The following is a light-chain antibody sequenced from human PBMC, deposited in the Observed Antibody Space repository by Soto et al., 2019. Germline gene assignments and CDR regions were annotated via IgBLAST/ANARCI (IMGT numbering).Light chain of an antibody. J-gene: IGLJ1*01. CDR3: CSYAGSTPYV. Sequence: QSVLPQPASVSGSPGLSITISCTRTSSDVGSYNLVSWYQQHPGKAPKLMIYEGSKRPSGVSNRFSGSKSGNTASLTISGLQAEDEADYYCCSYAGSTPYVFGTGTKVTVL. CDR2: EGS. CDR1: SSDVGSYNL. V-gene: IGLV2-23*01.